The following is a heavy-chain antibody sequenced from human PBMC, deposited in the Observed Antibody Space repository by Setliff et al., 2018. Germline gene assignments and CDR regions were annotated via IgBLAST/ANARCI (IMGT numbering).Heavy chain of an antibody. D-gene: IGHD1-1*01. J-gene: IGHJ4*02. CDR1: GGPFSGAS. Sequence: SSETLSLTCTVSGGPFSGASIWSWIRQPPGKGLEFIGYVYHSGTAKYDPSLESRAIMSVDASKNEISLKLKSVTAADTAAYYCAKGGTYRYFDFWGQGALVTVS. CDR2: VYHSGTA. V-gene: IGHV4-59*01. CDR3: AKGGTYRYFDF.